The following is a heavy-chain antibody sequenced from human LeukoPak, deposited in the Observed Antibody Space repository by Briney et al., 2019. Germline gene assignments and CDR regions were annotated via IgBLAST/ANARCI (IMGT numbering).Heavy chain of an antibody. V-gene: IGHV3-30*18. CDR2: IANDGRNK. J-gene: IGHJ5*02. CDR3: AKDLLRDRWFGES. CDR1: GFTFSAYG. D-gene: IGHD3-10*01. Sequence: PGGSLRLSCAASGFTFSAYGMHWVRQAPGKGLEWVAVIANDGRNKYYSDSVKGRFTMSRDNSKNTLNLQMNSLRDEDTAVYYCAKDLLRDRWFGESWGQGTLVTVSS.